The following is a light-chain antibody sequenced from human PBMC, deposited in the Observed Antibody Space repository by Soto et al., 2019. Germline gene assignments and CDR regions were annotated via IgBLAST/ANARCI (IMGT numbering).Light chain of an antibody. Sequence: QAVVTQPPSASGAPGQRVTISCSGSSSNVGSNTVSWYQQFPGTAPKLLIHSNNKRPSGVPDRFSGSKSGTSASLAISGIQSEDEADYYCAAWDASLNASVFGGGTQLTVL. J-gene: IGLJ7*01. CDR1: SSNVGSNT. CDR2: SNN. CDR3: AAWDASLNASV. V-gene: IGLV1-44*01.